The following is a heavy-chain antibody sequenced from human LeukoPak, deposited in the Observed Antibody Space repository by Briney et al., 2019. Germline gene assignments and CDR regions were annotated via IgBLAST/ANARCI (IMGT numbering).Heavy chain of an antibody. Sequence: SETLSLTCTVSGGSISTTNYYWSWIRQPPGKGLEWIGEINHSGSTNYNPSLKSRVTISVDTSKNQFSLKLSSVTAADTAVYYCARLGIAAAGKGLDYWGQGTLVTVSS. CDR2: INHSGST. D-gene: IGHD6-13*01. V-gene: IGHV4-39*07. CDR3: ARLGIAAAGKGLDY. J-gene: IGHJ4*02. CDR1: GGSISTTNYY.